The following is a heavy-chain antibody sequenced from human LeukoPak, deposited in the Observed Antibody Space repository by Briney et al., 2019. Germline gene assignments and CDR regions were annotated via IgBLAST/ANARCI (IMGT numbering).Heavy chain of an antibody. J-gene: IGHJ4*02. D-gene: IGHD2-2*01. Sequence: SETLSLTCTVSGGSISSYYWSWIRQPPGKGLEWIGYIYYSGSTNYNPSLKSRVTMSVDTSKNQFSLKLSSVTAADTAVYYCARDDASPYFDYWGQGTLVTVSS. CDR1: GGSISSYY. V-gene: IGHV4-59*12. CDR3: ARDDASPYFDY. CDR2: IYYSGST.